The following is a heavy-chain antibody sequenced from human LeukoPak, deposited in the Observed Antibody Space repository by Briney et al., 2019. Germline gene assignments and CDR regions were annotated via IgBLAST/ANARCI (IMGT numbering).Heavy chain of an antibody. CDR1: GFNFNIYN. V-gene: IGHV3-21*01. CDR2: IGSSSSHI. CDR3: VRGGGYCRTSSCRGAGNWFDP. J-gene: IGHJ5*02. D-gene: IGHD2-2*01. Sequence: GGSLRLSCTASGFNFNIYNMNWVRQAPGKGRDWVSSIGSSSSHIYYADSLKGRFTVSRANAKNSLFLQMHSLGVEDTAVYFCVRGGGYCRTSSCRGAGNWFDPWGQGTLVTVSS.